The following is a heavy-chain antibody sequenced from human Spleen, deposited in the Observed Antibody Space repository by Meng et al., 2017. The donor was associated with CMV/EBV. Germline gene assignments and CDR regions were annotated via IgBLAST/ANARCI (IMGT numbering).Heavy chain of an antibody. J-gene: IGHJ2*01. CDR2: IYYSGST. Sequence: CTVSGGSISSYYWSWIRQPPGKGLEWIGYIYYSGSTNYNPSLKSRVTISVDTSKNQFSLKLSSVTAADTAVYYCARARILTNYWYFDLWGRGTLVTVSS. V-gene: IGHV4-59*01. CDR1: GGSISSYY. D-gene: IGHD3-3*01. CDR3: ARARILTNYWYFDL.